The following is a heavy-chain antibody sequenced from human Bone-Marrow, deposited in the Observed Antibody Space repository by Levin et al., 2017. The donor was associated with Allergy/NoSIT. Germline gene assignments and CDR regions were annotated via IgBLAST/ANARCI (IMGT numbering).Heavy chain of an antibody. CDR1: GGSVSSGSYY. CDR2: IYHSGST. Sequence: SQTLSLTCTVSGGSVSSGSYYWSWIRQPPGKGLEWIGYIYHSGSTNYNPSLKSRVTISVDTSNNQFSLKLTSVTAADTAVYYCARLGLSGTYLTEYLQHWGQGTLVTVSS. CDR3: ARLGLSGTYLTEYLQH. V-gene: IGHV4-61*01. J-gene: IGHJ1*01. D-gene: IGHD1-26*01.